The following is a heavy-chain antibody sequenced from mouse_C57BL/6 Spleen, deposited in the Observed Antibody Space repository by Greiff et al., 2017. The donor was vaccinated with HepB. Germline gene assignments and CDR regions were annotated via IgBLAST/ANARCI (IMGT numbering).Heavy chain of an antibody. CDR2: IRNKANGYTT. V-gene: IGHV7-3*01. CDR1: GFTFTDYY. CDR3: ARPIRGYDRGAMDY. Sequence: EVQLVESGGGLVQPGGSLSLSCAASGFTFTDYYMSWVRQPPGKALEWLGFIRNKANGYTTEYSASVKGRFTISRDNSQSILYLQMNALRAEDSATYYSARPIRGYDRGAMDYWGQGTSVTVSS. J-gene: IGHJ4*01. D-gene: IGHD2-2*01.